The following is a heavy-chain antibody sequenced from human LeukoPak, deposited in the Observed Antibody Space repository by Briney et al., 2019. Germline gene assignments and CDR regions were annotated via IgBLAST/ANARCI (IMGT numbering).Heavy chain of an antibody. J-gene: IGHJ4*02. CDR1: GYTFTSYG. Sequence: ASVKVSCKASGYTFTSYGISWVRQAPGQGLEWMGWISAYNGNTNYAQKLQGRVTMTTDTSTTTAYMELNSLRSDDTAVYYCAARWEFRGRYYFDYWGQGTLVTVSS. CDR2: ISAYNGNT. CDR3: AARWEFRGRYYFDY. D-gene: IGHD1-26*01. V-gene: IGHV1-18*01.